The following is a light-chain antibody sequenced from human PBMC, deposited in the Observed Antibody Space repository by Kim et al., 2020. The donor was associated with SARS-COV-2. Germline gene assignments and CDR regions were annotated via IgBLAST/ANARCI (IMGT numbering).Light chain of an antibody. CDR2: GKN. Sequence: SSELTQDPAVSVALGQTVRITCQGDSLRSYYATWYQQKPGQAPIVVIYGKNNRPSGIPDRFSGPSSGNTASLTITGTQAGDEADYYCNSRDSNDNVVFGGGTKVTVL. CDR1: SLRSYY. CDR3: NSRDSNDNVV. J-gene: IGLJ2*01. V-gene: IGLV3-19*01.